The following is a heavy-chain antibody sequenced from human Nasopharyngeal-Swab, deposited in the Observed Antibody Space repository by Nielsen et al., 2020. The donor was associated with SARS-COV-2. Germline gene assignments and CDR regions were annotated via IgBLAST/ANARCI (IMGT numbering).Heavy chain of an antibody. V-gene: IGHV3-11*04. Sequence: SLKISCAASGFTFSDYCMSWIRQAPGKGLEWVSYISSSGSTIYYADSVKGRFTISRDNAKNSLYLQMNSLRAEDTAVYYCARDADYHGSGSYLGYWGQGTLGTVSS. CDR2: ISSSGSTI. J-gene: IGHJ4*02. CDR1: GFTFSDYC. CDR3: ARDADYHGSGSYLGY. D-gene: IGHD3-10*01.